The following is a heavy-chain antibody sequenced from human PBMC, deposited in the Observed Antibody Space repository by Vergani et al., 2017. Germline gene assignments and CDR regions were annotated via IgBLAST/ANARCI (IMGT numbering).Heavy chain of an antibody. CDR1: GFTFSSYW. V-gene: IGHV3-7*03. Sequence: EVQLVESGGGLVQPGGSLRLSCAASGFTFSSYWMSWVRQAPGTGLEWVANIKQDGSEKYYVDSVKVRFTISRDNAKNSLYLQMNSLRAEDTAVYYCARVPSRDGYNPMTPYYYGMDVWGQGTTVTVSS. CDR2: IKQDGSEK. CDR3: ARVPSRDGYNPMTPYYYGMDV. J-gene: IGHJ6*02. D-gene: IGHD5-24*01.